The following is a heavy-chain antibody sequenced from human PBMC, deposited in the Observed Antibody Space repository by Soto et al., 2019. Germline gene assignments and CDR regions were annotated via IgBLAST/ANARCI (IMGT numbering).Heavy chain of an antibody. Sequence: GGSLRPSCPASGFTFSNYGMHWVRQAPGKGLEWVAVISDDGVSKYYADSVQGRFTISRDNSESAVFLQMNSLRPDDTALYFCARAYYFGSGTSYTLYYWGQGTQVTVSS. CDR3: ARAYYFGSGTSYTLYY. V-gene: IGHV3-30*03. J-gene: IGHJ4*02. CDR1: GFTFSNYG. CDR2: ISDDGVSK. D-gene: IGHD3-10*01.